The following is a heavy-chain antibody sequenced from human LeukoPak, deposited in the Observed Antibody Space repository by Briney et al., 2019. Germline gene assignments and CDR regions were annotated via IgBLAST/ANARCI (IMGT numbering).Heavy chain of an antibody. D-gene: IGHD4-11*01. CDR2: INPNSGGT. J-gene: IGHJ4*02. CDR3: ARDGGELTTVTEFDY. V-gene: IGHV1-2*06. CDR1: GYTFTGYY. Sequence: ASVKVSCKASGYTFTGYYMHWVRQAPGQGLEWMGRINPNSGGTNYAQKFQGRVTMTRDTSISTAYMELSRLRSDDTAVYYCARDGGELTTVTEFDYWGQGTLVTVSS.